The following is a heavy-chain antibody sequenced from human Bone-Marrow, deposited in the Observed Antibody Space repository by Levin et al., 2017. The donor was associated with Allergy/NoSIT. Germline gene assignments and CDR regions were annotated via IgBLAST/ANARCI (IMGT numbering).Heavy chain of an antibody. V-gene: IGHV1-46*01. CDR1: GYTFTSYY. Sequence: GESLKISCKASGYTFTSYYMHWVRQAPGQGLEWMGIINPSGGSTSYAQKFQGRVTMTRDTSTSTVYMELSSLRSEDTAVYYCARESLVWIQLWSPPCCAGMDVWGQGTTVTVSS. J-gene: IGHJ6*02. CDR3: ARESLVWIQLWSPPCCAGMDV. D-gene: IGHD5-18*01. CDR2: INPSGGST.